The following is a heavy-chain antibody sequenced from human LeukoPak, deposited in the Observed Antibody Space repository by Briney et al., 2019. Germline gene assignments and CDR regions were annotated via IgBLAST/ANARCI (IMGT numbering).Heavy chain of an antibody. CDR1: GFTFSSYW. J-gene: IGHJ3*02. Sequence: GGSLRLSRAASGFTFSSYWMSWVRQAPGKGLEWVANIKQDGSEKYYVDSVKGRFTISRDNAKNSLYLQMNSLRAEDTAVYYCARTSMVVVPAAIRGAFDIWGQGTMVTVSS. CDR2: IKQDGSEK. D-gene: IGHD2-2*02. V-gene: IGHV3-7*01. CDR3: ARTSMVVVPAAIRGAFDI.